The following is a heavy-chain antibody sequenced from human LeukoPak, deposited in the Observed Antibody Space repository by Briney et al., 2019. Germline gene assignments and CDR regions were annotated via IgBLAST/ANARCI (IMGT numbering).Heavy chain of an antibody. CDR2: ISAYNGNT. J-gene: IGHJ5*02. V-gene: IGHV1-18*04. CDR1: GYTFTSYG. D-gene: IGHD4-17*01. CDR3: ARVLSDYGDSDWFDP. Sequence: ASVKVSCKASGYTFTSYGISWVRQAPGQGLEWMGWISAYNGNTNYAQKLQGRATMTTDTSTSTAYMELRSLRSDDTAVYYCARVLSDYGDSDWFDPWGQGTLVTVSS.